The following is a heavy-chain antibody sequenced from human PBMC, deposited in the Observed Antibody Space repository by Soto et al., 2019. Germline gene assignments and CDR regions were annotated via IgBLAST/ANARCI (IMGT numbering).Heavy chain of an antibody. D-gene: IGHD6-13*01. CDR1: GFTFSSYD. CDR3: ARAPRLFAAAGTEYYFDY. J-gene: IGHJ4*02. Sequence: GGSLRLSCAASGFTFSSYDMHWVRQATGKGLEWVSAIGTAGDTYYPGSVKGRFTISRENAKNSLYLQMNSLRAGDTAVYYGARAPRLFAAAGTEYYFDYWGQGTLVTVSS. V-gene: IGHV3-13*01. CDR2: IGTAGDT.